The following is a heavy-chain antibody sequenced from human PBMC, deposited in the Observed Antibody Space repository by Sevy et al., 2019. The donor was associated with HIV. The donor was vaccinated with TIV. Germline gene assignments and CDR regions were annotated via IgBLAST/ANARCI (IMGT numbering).Heavy chain of an antibody. D-gene: IGHD6-13*01. Sequence: GESLKIYCAASGFTFSSYWMHWVRQAPGKGLVWVSRINSDGSSTSYGDSVKGRFTISRDNAKNTLYLQMNSLRAEDTAVYYCAREDQAAAEPFDYWGQGTLVTVSS. CDR3: AREDQAAAEPFDY. CDR1: GFTFSSYW. CDR2: INSDGSST. J-gene: IGHJ4*02. V-gene: IGHV3-74*01.